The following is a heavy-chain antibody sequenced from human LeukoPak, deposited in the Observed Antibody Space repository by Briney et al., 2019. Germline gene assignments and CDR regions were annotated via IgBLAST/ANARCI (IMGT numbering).Heavy chain of an antibody. D-gene: IGHD3-9*01. CDR3: ARERYDIWTGYEGGFDP. V-gene: IGHV3-66*02. J-gene: IGHJ5*02. CDR2: IYSGGST. Sequence: GGSLRLSCAASGFTVSSNYMSWVRQAPGKGLEWVSVIYSGGSTYYADSVKGRFTISRDNSKNTLYLQMNSLRAEDTAVYYCARERYDIWTGYEGGFDPWGQGTLVTVSS. CDR1: GFTVSSNY.